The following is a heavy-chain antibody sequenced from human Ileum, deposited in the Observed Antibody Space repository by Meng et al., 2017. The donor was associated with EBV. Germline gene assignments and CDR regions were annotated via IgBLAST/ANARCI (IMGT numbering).Heavy chain of an antibody. J-gene: IGHJ4*02. CDR2: IYHRGST. D-gene: IGHD6-19*01. V-gene: IGHV4-4*02. CDR1: RGLISSSNW. Sequence: VLPQDPCPGLVQPSGTLSVTRAVSRGLISSSNWWSWVRHPPGKGLKWIGEIYHRGSTNYNPSLKSRVTISVDKSKNQFSLKLSSVTAADTAVYYCASFPPPGKQWLVTDYWGQGTLVTVFS. CDR3: ASFPPPGKQWLVTDY.